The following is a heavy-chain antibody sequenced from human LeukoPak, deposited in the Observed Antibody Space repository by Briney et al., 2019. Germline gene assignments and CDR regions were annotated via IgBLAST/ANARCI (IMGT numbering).Heavy chain of an antibody. V-gene: IGHV1-69*04. J-gene: IGHJ4*02. Sequence: SVKVSCKASGGTFSSYAISWVRQAPGQGLEWMGRIIPILGIANYAQKFLGRVTITADKSTSTAYMELTSLRSEDTAVYYCARDQSDYYDSSGYQYYFDYWGQGTLVTVSS. CDR1: GGTFSSYA. CDR2: IIPILGIA. CDR3: ARDQSDYYDSSGYQYYFDY. D-gene: IGHD3-22*01.